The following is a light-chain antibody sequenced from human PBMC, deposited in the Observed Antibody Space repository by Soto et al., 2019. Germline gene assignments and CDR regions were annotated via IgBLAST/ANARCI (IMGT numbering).Light chain of an antibody. CDR2: SNN. V-gene: IGLV1-40*01. J-gene: IGLJ1*01. CDR1: RSNIGADYD. Sequence: QSVLTQPPSVSGAPGQRDTISCTGSRSNIGADYDVHWYRQLPGTAPKLLIYSNNNRPSGVPDRFSGSKSGTSASLAITGLQAEDEADYYCQSYDSSLSGYVFGTGTKLTVL. CDR3: QSYDSSLSGYV.